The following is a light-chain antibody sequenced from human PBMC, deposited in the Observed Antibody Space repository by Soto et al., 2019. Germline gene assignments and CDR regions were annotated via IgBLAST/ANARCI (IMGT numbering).Light chain of an antibody. J-gene: IGKJ1*01. CDR1: QSVGSN. CDR3: HQYNNGPPA. Sequence: ETVMTQSPATLSVSPGERATLSCRDSQSVGSNLAWYQLKPGQAPRLLIYGASTRATGTTTRFSGSGSGTEFTLTSSSLQSEDFAVYCCHQYNNGPPAFGQGTKVEIK. V-gene: IGKV3-15*01. CDR2: GAS.